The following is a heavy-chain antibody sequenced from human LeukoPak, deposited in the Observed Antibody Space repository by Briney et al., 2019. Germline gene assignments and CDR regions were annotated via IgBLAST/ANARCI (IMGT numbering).Heavy chain of an antibody. Sequence: GGSLRLSCAASGFTFSSYSMNWVRQAPGKGLEWVSYISSSSSTIYYADSVKGRFTISRDNAKNSLYLQMNSLRAEDTAVYYCARGIEMATIFYWGQGTLVTVSS. CDR1: GFTFSSYS. CDR3: ARGIEMATIFY. CDR2: ISSSSSTI. J-gene: IGHJ4*02. V-gene: IGHV3-48*04. D-gene: IGHD5-24*01.